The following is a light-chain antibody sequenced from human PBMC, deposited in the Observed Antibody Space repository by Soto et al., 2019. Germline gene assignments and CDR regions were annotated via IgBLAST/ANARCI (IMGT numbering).Light chain of an antibody. V-gene: IGKV1-27*01. CDR1: RGISNY. CDR3: QKYDSAPRT. J-gene: IGKJ1*01. Sequence: DIQMTQSPSSLSASVGDRVTITCRASRGISNYLAWFQQKPGKLPMFLIYTASTLQSGVPSRFSGSGSGTDFTPTISSLQPEDVATYDCQKYDSAPRTFGQGTKVEIK. CDR2: TAS.